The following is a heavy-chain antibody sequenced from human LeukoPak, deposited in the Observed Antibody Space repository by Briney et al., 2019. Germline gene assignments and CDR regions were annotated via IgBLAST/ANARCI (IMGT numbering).Heavy chain of an antibody. Sequence: SETLSLTCAVSGASISSHNWWWSWVRQPPGKGLEWIGEIYHSGSTNYNPSLKSRVTMSVDKSKNQFSLNLSSVTAADTAVYYCASAEPRGIIWYPSWGQGTLVTVSS. D-gene: IGHD6-13*01. CDR1: GASISSHNW. V-gene: IGHV4-4*02. CDR2: IYHSGST. CDR3: ASAEPRGIIWYPS. J-gene: IGHJ5*02.